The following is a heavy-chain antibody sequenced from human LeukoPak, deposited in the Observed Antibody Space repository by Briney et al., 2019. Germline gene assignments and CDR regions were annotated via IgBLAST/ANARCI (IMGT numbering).Heavy chain of an antibody. CDR2: INHSGST. CDR1: GGSFSGYY. Sequence: SETLSLTCAVYGGSFSGYYWSWIRQPPGKGLEWIGEINHSGSTNYNPSLKSRVTISVDTSKNQFSLKLSSVTAADTAEYYCAREDRGVVVITTLDAFDIWGQGTMVTVSS. J-gene: IGHJ3*02. D-gene: IGHD3-22*01. V-gene: IGHV4-34*01. CDR3: AREDRGVVVITTLDAFDI.